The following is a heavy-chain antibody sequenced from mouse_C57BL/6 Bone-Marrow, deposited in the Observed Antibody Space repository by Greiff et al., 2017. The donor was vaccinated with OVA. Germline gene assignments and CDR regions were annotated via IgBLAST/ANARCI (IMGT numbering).Heavy chain of an antibody. V-gene: IGHV5-6*01. D-gene: IGHD3-3*01. J-gene: IGHJ4*01. CDR2: ISSGGSYT. CDR1: GFTFSSYG. Sequence: EVKLVESGGDLVKPGGSLKLSCAASGFTFSSYGMSWVRQTPDKRLEWVATISSGGSYTYYPDSVTGRFTISRDNAKNTLYLQMSSLKSEDTAMYYCARLSLGYAMDYWGQGTSVTVSS. CDR3: ARLSLGYAMDY.